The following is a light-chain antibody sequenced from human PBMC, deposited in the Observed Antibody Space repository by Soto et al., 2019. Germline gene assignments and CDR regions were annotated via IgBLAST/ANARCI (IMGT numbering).Light chain of an antibody. CDR3: QQYGSSGLT. CDR1: KRVSSTY. J-gene: IGKJ4*01. V-gene: IGKV3-20*01. CDR2: GAS. Sequence: EIVLTQSPGTLSLSPGERATLSCRASKRVSSTYLAWYHQKPGKAPRLLIYGASSRATGIPDRFSGSGSGTDFTLTISRLEPEDFAVYYCQQYGSSGLTFGGGTKVEIK.